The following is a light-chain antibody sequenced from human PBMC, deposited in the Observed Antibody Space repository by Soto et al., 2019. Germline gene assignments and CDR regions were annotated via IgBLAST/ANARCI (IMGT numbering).Light chain of an antibody. Sequence: EIVLTQSPGTLSLSPGERATLSCKATQTVSSSYLAWYQHRPGQAPRLLIYAASSRATGIPDRFSGSGSGTDFTLNISRLEPEDFAVYYCQQYGSSQYTFGQGTKLEIK. J-gene: IGKJ2*01. CDR2: AAS. CDR3: QQYGSSQYT. CDR1: QTVSSSY. V-gene: IGKV3-20*01.